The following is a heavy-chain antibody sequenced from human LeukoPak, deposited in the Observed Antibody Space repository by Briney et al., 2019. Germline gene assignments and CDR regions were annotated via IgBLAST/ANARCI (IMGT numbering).Heavy chain of an antibody. CDR3: ARGGDSAFDI. D-gene: IGHD2-21*02. Sequence: GGSLRLSXAASGFTFSSYSMNWVRQAPGKGLEWVSSISSSSSYIYYADSVKGRFTISRDNAKNSLYPQMNSLRAEDTAVYYCARGGDSAFDIWGQGTMVTVSS. J-gene: IGHJ3*02. CDR1: GFTFSSYS. V-gene: IGHV3-21*01. CDR2: ISSSSSYI.